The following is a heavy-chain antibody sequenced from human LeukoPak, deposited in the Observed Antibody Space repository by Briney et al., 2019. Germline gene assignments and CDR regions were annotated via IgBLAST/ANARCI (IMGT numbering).Heavy chain of an antibody. J-gene: IGHJ4*02. Sequence: GGSLRLSCAASGFTFSSYAMHWVRQAPGKGLEWVAVISYDGSNKYYADSVKGRFTISRDNSKNTLYLQMNSLRAEDTAVYYCARSPARGYDTDYFDYWGQGTLVTVSS. CDR1: GFTFSSYA. V-gene: IGHV3-30-3*01. CDR3: ARSPARGYDTDYFDY. CDR2: ISYDGSNK. D-gene: IGHD3-22*01.